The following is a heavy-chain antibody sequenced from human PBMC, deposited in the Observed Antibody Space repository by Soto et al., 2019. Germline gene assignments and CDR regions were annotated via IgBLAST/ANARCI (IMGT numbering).Heavy chain of an antibody. V-gene: IGHV3-23*01. CDR3: AKDIASMSARRVAGYSTSWYLEY. J-gene: IGHJ4*02. D-gene: IGHD6-13*01. CDR1: GFTFSITA. Sequence: EVQLLESGGGLVQHGGSLRLSWATSGFTFSITAVSWVRQAPGMGLEWVSALSGSGSNTYYTDSVKGRFTISRDNSKNTLYLQLNSLRAEDTAVYYCAKDIASMSARRVAGYSTSWYLEYWGQGTLVTVSS. CDR2: LSGSGSNT.